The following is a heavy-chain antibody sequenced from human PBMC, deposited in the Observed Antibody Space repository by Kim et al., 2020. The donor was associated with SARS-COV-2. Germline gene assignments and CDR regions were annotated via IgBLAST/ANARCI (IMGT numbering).Heavy chain of an antibody. CDR1: GFTFGDYA. D-gene: IGHD1-26*01. CDR2: IRSKAYGGTT. V-gene: IGHV3-49*04. Sequence: GGSLRLSCTASGFTFGDYAMSWVRQAPGKGLEWVGFIRSKAYGGTTEYAASVKGRFTISRDDSKSIAYLQMNSLKTEDTAVYYCTREGGNYYKYYYYMDVWGKGTTVTVSS. CDR3: TREGGNYYKYYYYMDV. J-gene: IGHJ6*03.